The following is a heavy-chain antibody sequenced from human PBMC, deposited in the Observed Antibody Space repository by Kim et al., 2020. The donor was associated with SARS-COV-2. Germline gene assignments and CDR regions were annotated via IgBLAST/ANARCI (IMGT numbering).Heavy chain of an antibody. Sequence: SETLSLTCNVSGGSISTYYWNWLRQPPGRGLEWIGYVYYTGSTNYNPSLKSRVTMSVDTSKNQFSLNLTSVTAADTAVYYCARGYSINYFYFDDWGQGTLVTVSS. J-gene: IGHJ4*02. D-gene: IGHD5-12*01. CDR1: GGSISTYY. V-gene: IGHV4-59*01. CDR3: ARGYSINYFYFDD. CDR2: VYYTGST.